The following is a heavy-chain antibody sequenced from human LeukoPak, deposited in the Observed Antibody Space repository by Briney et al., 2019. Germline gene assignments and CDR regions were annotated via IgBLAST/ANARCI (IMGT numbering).Heavy chain of an antibody. CDR2: ISSSGNDT. CDR3: AKDYIAVAGTSFDY. D-gene: IGHD6-19*01. Sequence: TGGSLRLSCAAPRFTFRDHFMSWIRRPPGKGREYVSYISSSGNDTYYSDSVKGRFTVSRDNSKNTLYLQMNSLRAEDTAVYYCAKDYIAVAGTSFDYWGQGTLVTVSS. J-gene: IGHJ4*02. CDR1: RFTFRDHF. V-gene: IGHV3-11*06.